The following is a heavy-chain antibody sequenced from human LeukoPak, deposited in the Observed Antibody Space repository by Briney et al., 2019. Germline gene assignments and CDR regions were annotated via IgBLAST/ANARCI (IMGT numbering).Heavy chain of an antibody. D-gene: IGHD6-13*01. V-gene: IGHV4-4*07. CDR3: ARRSSSWKNWFDP. Sequence: PSETLSLTCSVSGGSVSSYYWSWIRQPAGKGLEWIGRIYPSGTTHYNPSLKSRVTMSVDMSKNQFSLKLSSVTAADTAVYYCARRSSSWKNWFDPWGQGTLVTVSS. J-gene: IGHJ5*02. CDR1: GGSVSSYY. CDR2: IYPSGTT.